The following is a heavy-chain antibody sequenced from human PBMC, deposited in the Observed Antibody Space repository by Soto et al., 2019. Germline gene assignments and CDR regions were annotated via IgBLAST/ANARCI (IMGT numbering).Heavy chain of an antibody. Sequence: PSETLSLTCTVSGGSISNVNDCWSWIRQSPDKGLEWIGHIYDGGSTYNNPSLKSRITISVDTSKNQFSLKLSSVTAADTAVYYCARGEERVAMASGYWGQGTLVTVSS. D-gene: IGHD5-18*01. J-gene: IGHJ4*02. V-gene: IGHV4-30-4*01. CDR1: GGSISNVNDC. CDR2: IYDGGST. CDR3: ARGEERVAMASGY.